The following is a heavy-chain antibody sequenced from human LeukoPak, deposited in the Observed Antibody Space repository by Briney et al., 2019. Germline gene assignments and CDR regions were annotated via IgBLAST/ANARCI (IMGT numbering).Heavy chain of an antibody. J-gene: IGHJ3*02. D-gene: IGHD1-26*01. CDR3: AREHPTRRERHDAFDI. CDR2: IIPIFGTA. CDR1: GGTFSSYA. V-gene: IGHV1-69*05. Sequence: SVKVSCKASGGTFSSYAISWVRQAPGQGLEWMGGIIPIFGTANYAQKFQGRVTITTDESTSTAYMELSSLRSEDTAVYYCAREHPTRRERHDAFDIWGQGTMVTVSS.